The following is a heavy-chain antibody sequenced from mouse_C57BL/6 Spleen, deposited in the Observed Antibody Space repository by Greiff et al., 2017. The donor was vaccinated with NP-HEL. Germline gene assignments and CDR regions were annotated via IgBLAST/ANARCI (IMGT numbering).Heavy chain of an antibody. CDR1: GYTFTSYW. CDR2: IHPNSGST. V-gene: IGHV1-64*01. Sequence: VQLQQPGAELVKPGASVKLSCKASGYTFTSYWMHWVKQRPGQGLEWIGMIHPNSGSTNYNEKFKSKATLTVDKSSSTAYMQLSSLTSEDSAVYYCARPLYYDYDSSYYFDYWGQGTTLTVSS. CDR3: ARPLYYDYDSSYYFDY. J-gene: IGHJ2*01. D-gene: IGHD2-4*01.